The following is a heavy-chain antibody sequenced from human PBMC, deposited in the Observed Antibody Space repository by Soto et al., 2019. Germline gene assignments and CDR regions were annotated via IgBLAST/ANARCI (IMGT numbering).Heavy chain of an antibody. CDR3: AIQRIGVVY. J-gene: IGHJ4*02. CDR1: GYTFTGNS. Sequence: QVHLVQSGPEVKKPGASVKVSCKASGYTFTGNSLHWVRQAPGQGLEWMGWINPNNGGTNYAQKFRGWVTMTRDTSISTAYMDLSRLKSDDTAVYYCAIQRIGVVYWSQGTQVTVSS. V-gene: IGHV1-2*04. D-gene: IGHD3-10*01. CDR2: INPNNGGT.